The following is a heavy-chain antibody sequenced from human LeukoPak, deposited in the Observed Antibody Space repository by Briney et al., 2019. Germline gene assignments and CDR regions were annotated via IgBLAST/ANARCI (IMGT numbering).Heavy chain of an antibody. Sequence: PSETLSLTCSVSGDSISRSLYYWGWIRQPPGKGLEWIGTIYYSGSTYYNPSLKSRVTISVDTSKNQFSLKLTSVTAADTAVYYCARSYGGHSVCDAFDIWGQGTMVTVSS. V-gene: IGHV4-39*01. CDR1: GDSISRSLYY. CDR3: ARSYGGHSVCDAFDI. D-gene: IGHD4-23*01. J-gene: IGHJ3*02. CDR2: IYYSGST.